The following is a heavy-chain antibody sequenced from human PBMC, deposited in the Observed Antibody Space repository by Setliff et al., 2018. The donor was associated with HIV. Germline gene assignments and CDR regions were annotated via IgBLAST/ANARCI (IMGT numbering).Heavy chain of an antibody. V-gene: IGHV4-59*01. Sequence: SETLSLTCTVSGVSISNYYWSWIRQPPGKGLEWIGYMYYSGNTNYTPSLNSRVIISVDTSKSQFSLNLSSVTAADTAVYYCARWGDGYNSYDSWGQGTLVTVSS. J-gene: IGHJ4*02. CDR2: MYYSGNT. CDR3: ARWGDGYNSYDS. CDR1: GVSISNYY. D-gene: IGHD5-12*01.